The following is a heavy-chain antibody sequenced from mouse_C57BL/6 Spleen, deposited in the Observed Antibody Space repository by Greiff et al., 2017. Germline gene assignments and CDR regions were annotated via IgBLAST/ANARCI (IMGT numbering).Heavy chain of an antibody. CDR2: IDPENGDT. J-gene: IGHJ3*01. D-gene: IGHD1-1*01. Sequence: VQLQQSGAELVRPGASVKLSCTASGFNIKDDYMHWVKQRPEQGLEWIGWIDPENGDTEYASRFQGKATITANTSSNTAYLQLSSLTSEDTAVYYCTYYSLAYWGQGTLVTVSA. CDR1: GFNIKDDY. CDR3: TYYSLAY. V-gene: IGHV14-4*01.